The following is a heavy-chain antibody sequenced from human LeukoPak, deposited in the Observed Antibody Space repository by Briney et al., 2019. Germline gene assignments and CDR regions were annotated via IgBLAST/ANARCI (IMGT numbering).Heavy chain of an antibody. CDR1: GFTFSNYA. D-gene: IGHD3-16*01. Sequence: GGSLRLSCAASGFTFSNYAMSWVRQAPGKGLEWVSGIKGNGFDTYYADSVKGRFTVSRDNSKNTLSLQMNSLSAEDTAVYYCAKDTGPLMITFGGVVISYFDYRGKGALVTVSS. CDR3: AKDTGPLMITFGGVVISYFDY. J-gene: IGHJ4*02. CDR2: IKGNGFDT. V-gene: IGHV3-23*01.